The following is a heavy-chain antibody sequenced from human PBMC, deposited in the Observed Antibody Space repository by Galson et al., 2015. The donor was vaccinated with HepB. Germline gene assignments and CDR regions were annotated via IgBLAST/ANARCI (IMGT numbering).Heavy chain of an antibody. Sequence: SLRLSCAASGFTFSSYSMNWVRQAPGKGLEWVSSISSSSSYIYYADSVKGRFTISRDNAKNSLYLQMNSLRAEDTAVYYCARDKPVRSMVRGVGFDYWGQGTLVTVSS. CDR3: ARDKPVRSMVRGVGFDY. V-gene: IGHV3-21*01. CDR2: ISSSSSYI. CDR1: GFTFSSYS. J-gene: IGHJ4*02. D-gene: IGHD3-10*01.